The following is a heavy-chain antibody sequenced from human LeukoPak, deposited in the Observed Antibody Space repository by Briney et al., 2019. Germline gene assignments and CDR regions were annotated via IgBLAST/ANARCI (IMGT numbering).Heavy chain of an antibody. Sequence: AGGSLRLSCAASGFTFSSYWMSWVRQAPGKGLEWVANIKQDGSEKYYVDSVKGRFTISRDNAKNSLYLQMNSLRAEDTAVYYCASGSNYYYYYGMDVWGQGTTVTVSS. V-gene: IGHV3-7*01. CDR3: ASGSNYYYYYGMDV. CDR1: GFTFSSYW. J-gene: IGHJ6*02. D-gene: IGHD2-2*03. CDR2: IKQDGSEK.